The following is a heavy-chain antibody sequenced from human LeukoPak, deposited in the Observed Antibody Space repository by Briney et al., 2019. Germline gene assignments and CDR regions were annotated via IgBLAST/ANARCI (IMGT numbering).Heavy chain of an antibody. CDR3: AKVRGYSYGDFDY. Sequence: LAGGSLRLFYAASGFTFRSYAMSWPRQPPGKALEGFSAISGSGGRTYYADSVKGRFTISRDNSTNTLYLQMNSLRAEDTAVYYCAKVRGYSYGDFDYWGQGTLVTVSS. V-gene: IGHV3-23*01. CDR1: GFTFRSYA. D-gene: IGHD5-18*01. J-gene: IGHJ4*02. CDR2: ISGSGGRT.